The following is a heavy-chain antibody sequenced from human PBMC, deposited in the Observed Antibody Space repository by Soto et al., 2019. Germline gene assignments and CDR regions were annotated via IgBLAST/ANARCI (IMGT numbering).Heavy chain of an antibody. CDR1: EFTLRSYT. CDR3: ARTRSAWSDFHYYSLDV. V-gene: IGHV3-30*14. D-gene: IGHD1-26*01. Sequence: QVHLVESGGGVIQPGRSLRLSCAASEFTLRSYTMHWVRQAPGKGLEWVATISYDSTKTYYADSVKGRFTISRDNSNSALYVQMNSLTGEDTAVYYCARTRSAWSDFHYYSLDVWGQGTTVTVSS. J-gene: IGHJ6*02. CDR2: ISYDSTKT.